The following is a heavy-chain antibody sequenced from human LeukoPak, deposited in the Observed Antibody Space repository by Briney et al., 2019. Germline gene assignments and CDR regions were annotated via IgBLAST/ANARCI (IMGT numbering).Heavy chain of an antibody. CDR1: GFTFSSYA. CDR3: ARQEYYYDSSGYYAY. CDR2: ISYDGSNK. V-gene: IGHV3-30*01. J-gene: IGHJ4*02. D-gene: IGHD3-22*01. Sequence: PGGSLRLSCAASGFTFSSYAMHWVRHAPGKGLEWGAVISYDGSNKYYADSVKGRFTISRDNSKNTLYLQMNSLRAEDTAVYYCARQEYYYDSSGYYAYWGQGTLVTVSS.